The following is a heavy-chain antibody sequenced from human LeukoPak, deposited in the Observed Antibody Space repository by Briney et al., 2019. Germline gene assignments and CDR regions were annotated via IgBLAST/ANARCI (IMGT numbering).Heavy chain of an antibody. V-gene: IGHV4-59*01. CDR3: AREYCSSTSCPTIGAFDI. CDR1: GGSITNYY. D-gene: IGHD2-2*01. CDR2: IYYTGST. J-gene: IGHJ3*02. Sequence: SETLSLTCTVSGGSITNYYWSWIRQSPGKGLESIGYIYYTGSTNYNPSLKSRVTMSVDTSKNQFSLKLSSVTAADTAVYYCAREYCSSTSCPTIGAFDIWGQGTMVTVSS.